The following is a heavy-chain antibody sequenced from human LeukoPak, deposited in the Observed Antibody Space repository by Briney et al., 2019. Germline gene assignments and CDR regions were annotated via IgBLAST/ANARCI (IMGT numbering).Heavy chain of an antibody. CDR2: ISSSSSYI. D-gene: IGHD3-10*01. V-gene: IGHV3-21*01. CDR1: GFTFSSYS. CDR3: ARDSASITMVRGVIENFNDY. Sequence: GGSLRLSCAASGFTFSSYSMNWVRQAPGKGLEWVSSISSSSSYIYYADSVKGRFTISRDNAKNSLYLQMNSLRAEDTAVYYCARDSASITMVRGVIENFNDYWGQGTLVTVSS. J-gene: IGHJ4*02.